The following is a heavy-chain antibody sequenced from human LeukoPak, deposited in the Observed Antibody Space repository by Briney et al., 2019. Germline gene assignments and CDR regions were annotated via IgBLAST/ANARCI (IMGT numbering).Heavy chain of an antibody. CDR3: ARGLGGASYYMDV. V-gene: IGHV4-4*07. J-gene: IGHJ6*03. Sequence: SETLSLTCSVSGGSISSFYWSWVRQPAGKGLEWIGRVDTSGSTHYNPSLRGRVTKSLHTSKKQFSLKLNSVTVADTAVYYCARGLGGASYYMDVWGKGTTVTVSS. CDR1: GGSISSFY. D-gene: IGHD3-16*01. CDR2: VDTSGST.